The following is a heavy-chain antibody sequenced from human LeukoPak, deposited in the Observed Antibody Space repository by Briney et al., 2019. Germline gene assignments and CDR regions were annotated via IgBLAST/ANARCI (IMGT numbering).Heavy chain of an antibody. CDR2: ISYDGSNK. V-gene: IGHV3-30-3*01. CDR1: GFTFSSYA. Sequence: ALRLSCAASGFTFSSYAMHWVRQAPGKGLEWVAVISYDGSNKYYADSVKGRFTISRDNSKNTLYLQMNSLRAEDTAVYYCARDLTPTYYDYVWGSESTDVWGQGTTVTVSS. D-gene: IGHD3-16*01. J-gene: IGHJ6*02. CDR3: ARDLTPTYYDYVWGSESTDV.